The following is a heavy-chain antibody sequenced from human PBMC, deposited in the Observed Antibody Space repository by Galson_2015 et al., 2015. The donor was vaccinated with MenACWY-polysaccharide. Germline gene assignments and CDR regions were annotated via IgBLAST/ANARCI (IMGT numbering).Heavy chain of an antibody. Sequence: SVKVSCKASGYSFSSYDINWVRQTTGQGLEWMGWMNPNGGNTGYAQKFQGRVTMTRNTSISIAYMELSSLRSEDTAVYYCARGGKYYYDRSGYLNWFDPWGQGTLVTVSS. J-gene: IGHJ5*02. CDR2: MNPNGGNT. V-gene: IGHV1-8*01. CDR3: ARGGKYYYDRSGYLNWFDP. D-gene: IGHD3-22*01. CDR1: GYSFSSYD.